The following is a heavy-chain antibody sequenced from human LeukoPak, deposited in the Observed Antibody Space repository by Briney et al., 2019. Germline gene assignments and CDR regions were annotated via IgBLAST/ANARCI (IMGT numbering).Heavy chain of an antibody. CDR3: ARNQRRLDY. CDR1: GFTFSNYW. CDR2: IKQDGSEK. V-gene: IGHV3-7*01. Sequence: GGSLRLSCAASGFTFSNYWMSWVRQAPGKGLELVANIKQDGSEKYYVDSVKGRFTISRDNAKNSLYLQMNSLRAEDTAVYYCARNQRRLDYWGQGTLVTVSS. J-gene: IGHJ4*02. D-gene: IGHD1-14*01.